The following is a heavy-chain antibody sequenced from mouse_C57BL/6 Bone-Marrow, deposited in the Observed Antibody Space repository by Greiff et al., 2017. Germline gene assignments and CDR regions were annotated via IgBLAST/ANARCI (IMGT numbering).Heavy chain of an antibody. J-gene: IGHJ4*01. CDR3: GYYGDAMDY. V-gene: IGHV5-12*01. CDR1: GFTFSDYY. CDR2: ISNGGGST. Sequence: EVMLVESGGGLVQPGGSLKLSCAASGFTFSDYYMYWVRQTPEKRLEWVAYISNGGGSTYYPDTVKGRFTISRDNAKNTLYLQMSRLQSEDTAMYYCGYYGDAMDYWGQGTSVTVSS. D-gene: IGHD1-1*01.